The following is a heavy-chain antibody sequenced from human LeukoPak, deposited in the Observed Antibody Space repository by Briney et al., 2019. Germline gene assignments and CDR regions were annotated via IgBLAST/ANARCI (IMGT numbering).Heavy chain of an antibody. CDR1: GYTFTGYY. CDR3: ARAPDYLQQQLELYYFDY. V-gene: IGHV1-2*04. CDR2: INPNSGGT. D-gene: IGHD6-13*01. Sequence: ASVKVSCKASGYTFTGYYMHWVRQAPGQGLEWMGWINPNSGGTNYAQKFQGWVTMTRDTSISTAYMELSRLRSDDTAVYYCARAPDYLQQQLELYYFDYWGQGTLVTVSS. J-gene: IGHJ4*02.